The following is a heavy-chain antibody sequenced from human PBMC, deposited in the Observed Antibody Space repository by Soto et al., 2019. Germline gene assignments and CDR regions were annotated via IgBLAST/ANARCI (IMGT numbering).Heavy chain of an antibody. J-gene: IGHJ3*02. CDR2: IDPEDGEA. V-gene: IGHV1-69-2*01. Sequence: EVNLVQSGAEMKKPGASVKISCKVSGHTFIDYYLHWVQQAPGKGLVGMGLIDPEDGEAVYAEGFQGRLTITADTARTRGYMELSNLRSDDTAVYFCATVSDYYRDATGYHHAFDIWGQGTLVTVSS. CDR1: GHTFIDYY. CDR3: ATVSDYYRDATGYHHAFDI. D-gene: IGHD3-9*01.